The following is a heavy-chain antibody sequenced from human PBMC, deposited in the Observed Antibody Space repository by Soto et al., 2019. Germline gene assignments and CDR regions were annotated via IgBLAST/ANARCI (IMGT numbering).Heavy chain of an antibody. V-gene: IGHV3-23*01. J-gene: IGHJ5*02. CDR3: AKDPRVVNYDFGPQRLGWFDP. CDR2: ISGSGDST. D-gene: IGHD3-3*01. CDR1: GFTFSSYA. Sequence: GGSLRLSCAASGFTFSSYAMSWVRQAPGKGLEWVSAISGSGDSTYYADSVKGRFTISRDNSKNTLYLQMNSLRAEDTAVYYCAKDPRVVNYDFGPQRLGWFDPWGQGTLVTVSS.